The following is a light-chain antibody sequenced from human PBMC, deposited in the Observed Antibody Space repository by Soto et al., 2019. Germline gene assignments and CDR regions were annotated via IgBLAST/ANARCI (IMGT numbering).Light chain of an antibody. V-gene: IGLV2-14*01. Sequence: QSVLTQPTSVSASPGQSITISCTETKSDIGTLNSVSWYQQFPGKAPKLMIFGVSVRPSGVSTRFSGSKFGNTAFLYISGLQAEDEADYYCSSYTSSRTYVFGSGTKLTVL. CDR1: KSDIGTLNS. CDR2: GVS. J-gene: IGLJ1*01. CDR3: SSYTSSRTYV.